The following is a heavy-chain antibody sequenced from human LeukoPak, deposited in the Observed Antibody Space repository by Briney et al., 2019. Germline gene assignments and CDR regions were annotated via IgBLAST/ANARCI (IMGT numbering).Heavy chain of an antibody. CDR3: ARASVGFDY. CDR1: GFTVSSNY. V-gene: IGHV3-66*01. J-gene: IGHJ4*02. D-gene: IGHD1-26*01. Sequence: PGGSLRLSCAASGFTVSSNYMSWVRQAPGKGLEWVSVIYSGGSTYYADSVKGRFTISRENAKNSLYLQMNSLRAGDTAVYYCARASVGFDYWGQGTLVTVSS. CDR2: IYSGGST.